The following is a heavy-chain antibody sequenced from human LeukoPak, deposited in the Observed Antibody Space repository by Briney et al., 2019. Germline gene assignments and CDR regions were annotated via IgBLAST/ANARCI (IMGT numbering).Heavy chain of an antibody. CDR1: GFTFSSYW. CDR2: IKSDGSST. CDR3: ARDHDYGGNYFH. Sequence: GGSLRLSCAASGFTFSSYWMHWVRQAPGKGLVWVSRIKSDGSSTSYADSVKGRFTISRDNAKNTLYLQMNSLRAEDTAVYYCARDHDYGGNYFHWGQGTLVTVSS. D-gene: IGHD4-23*01. J-gene: IGHJ4*02. V-gene: IGHV3-74*01.